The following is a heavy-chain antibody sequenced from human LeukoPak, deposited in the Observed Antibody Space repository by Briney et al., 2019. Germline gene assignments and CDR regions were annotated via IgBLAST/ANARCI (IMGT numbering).Heavy chain of an antibody. D-gene: IGHD2-2*01. CDR3: ARVGCSSTSCYAGNWFDP. CDR2: INPNSGGT. Sequence: ASVKVSCKASGYTFTGYYMHWVRQAPGQGLEWMGWINPNSGGTNYAQKFQGRVTMARDTSISTAYMELSRLRSDDTAVYYCARVGCSSTSCYAGNWFDPWGQGNLVTVSS. CDR1: GYTFTGYY. V-gene: IGHV1-2*02. J-gene: IGHJ5*02.